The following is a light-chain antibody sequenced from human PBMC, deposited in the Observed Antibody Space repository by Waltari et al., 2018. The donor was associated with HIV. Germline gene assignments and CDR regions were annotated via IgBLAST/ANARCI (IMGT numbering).Light chain of an antibody. J-gene: IGLJ3*02. Sequence: QSALTQPASVSGSPGQSITISCTGTSSDVGGYNYVSWYQQHPGNAPTLMIYEVSNRARGVSNRVSGSRAGNTASLTISGLQAEDEADYYCSSYTSSSTRVFGGGTKLTVL. CDR1: SSDVGGYNY. CDR2: EVS. V-gene: IGLV2-14*01. CDR3: SSYTSSSTRV.